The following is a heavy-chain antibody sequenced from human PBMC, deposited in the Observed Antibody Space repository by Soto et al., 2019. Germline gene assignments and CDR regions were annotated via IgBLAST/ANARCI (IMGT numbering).Heavy chain of an antibody. Sequence: GGSLRLSCAASGFTFSSYGMHWVRQAPGKGLEWVAVIWYDGSNKYYADSVKGRFTISRDNSKNTLYLQMNSLRAEDTAVDYCARDGITIFGVVITDDAFDIWGQGTMVTVSS. D-gene: IGHD3-3*01. J-gene: IGHJ3*02. V-gene: IGHV3-33*01. CDR1: GFTFSSYG. CDR3: ARDGITIFGVVITDDAFDI. CDR2: IWYDGSNK.